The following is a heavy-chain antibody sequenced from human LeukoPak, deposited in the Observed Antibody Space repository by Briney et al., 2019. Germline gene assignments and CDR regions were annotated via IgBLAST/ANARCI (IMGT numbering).Heavy chain of an antibody. D-gene: IGHD1-1*01. V-gene: IGHV1-3*01. Sequence: ASVKVSCKASGYTFTSYAMHWVRQAPGQRLXWMGWINAGNGNTKYSQKFQGRVTITRDTSASTAYMELSSLRSEDTAVYYCARFERERAFDIWGQGTMVTVSS. CDR2: INAGNGNT. CDR3: ARFERERAFDI. J-gene: IGHJ3*02. CDR1: GYTFTSYA.